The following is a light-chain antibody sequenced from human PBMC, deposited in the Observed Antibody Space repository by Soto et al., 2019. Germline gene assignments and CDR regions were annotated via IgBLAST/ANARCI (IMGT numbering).Light chain of an antibody. V-gene: IGKV3-15*01. CDR2: GAS. J-gene: IGKJ1*01. CDR3: QQYNNWPPWT. Sequence: EIVMTQSPATLSVSPGEGATLSCRASQIVSSNLAWYQQKPGQAPRLLIHGASTRATGIPARFSGSGSGTEFSLTISSLQSEDFAVYYCQQYNNWPPWTFGQGTKLEIK. CDR1: QIVSSN.